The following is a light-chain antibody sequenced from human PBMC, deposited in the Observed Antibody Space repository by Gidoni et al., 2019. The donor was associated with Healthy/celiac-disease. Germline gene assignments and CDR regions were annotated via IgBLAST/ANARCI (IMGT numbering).Light chain of an antibody. CDR2: DVS. J-gene: IGLJ1*01. CDR3: CSYAGSYTRYV. Sequence: QSALTQPPSVSGSPGQSVTISCTGTSGDVGMYNYVSWYQQHPGKPPKLILHDVSQRLSGVPDRFSGSKSGNTASLTISGLQSDDDADYYCCSYAGSYTRYVFGTGTKVTVL. V-gene: IGLV2-11*02. CDR1: SGDVGMYNY.